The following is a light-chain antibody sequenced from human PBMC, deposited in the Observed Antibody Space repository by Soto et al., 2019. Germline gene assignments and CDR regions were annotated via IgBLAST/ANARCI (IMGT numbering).Light chain of an antibody. CDR3: QQYNSYSSYT. V-gene: IGKV1-5*01. CDR1: HSISSW. CDR2: DAS. Sequence: DIQMTQSPSTLSASVGARVTITCRARHSISSWLAWYQQKPGKAPKLLIYDASSLESGVPSRFSGSGSGTEFTLTISSLQPDDFATYYCQQYNSYSSYTFGQGTKVDIK. J-gene: IGKJ2*01.